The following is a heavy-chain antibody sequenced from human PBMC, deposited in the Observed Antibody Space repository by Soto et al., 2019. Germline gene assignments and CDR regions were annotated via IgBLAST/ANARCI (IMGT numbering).Heavy chain of an antibody. J-gene: IGHJ3*02. Sequence: SLRLSCAASGFAFGDYALHWVRQAPGKGLEWVSGISWNSGSIGYADSVKGRFTISRDNAKNSLYLQMNSLRAEDTALYYCAKGFDWLTAFDIWGQGTMVTVSS. D-gene: IGHD3-9*01. V-gene: IGHV3-9*01. CDR1: GFAFGDYA. CDR2: ISWNSGSI. CDR3: AKGFDWLTAFDI.